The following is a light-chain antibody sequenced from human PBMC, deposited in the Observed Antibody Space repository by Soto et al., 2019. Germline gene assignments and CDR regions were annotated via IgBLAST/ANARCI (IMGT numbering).Light chain of an antibody. CDR1: QSVSSK. V-gene: IGKV3-15*01. J-gene: IGKJ3*01. Sequence: EIVMTQSPATLSVSPGERVTLSCRASQSVSSKLAWFQQKPGQAPRLLIYGAFTRATGIPTRFSGSGSETEFTLTISSLQSEDFAVYYCQQLFMYPPTFGPGTKVDIK. CDR3: QQLFMYPPT. CDR2: GAF.